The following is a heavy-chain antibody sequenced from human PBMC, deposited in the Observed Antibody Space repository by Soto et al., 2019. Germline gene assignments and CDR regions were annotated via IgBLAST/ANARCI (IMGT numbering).Heavy chain of an antibody. CDR2: ISSTSSNI. CDR3: ARPRSGGYFDY. D-gene: IGHD2-8*02. Sequence: EVQLVESGGGLVKPGGSLRLSCAASGFTFNNYAMNWVRQAPGKGLEWVSSISSTSSNIYYADSLKGRFTVSRDNAKNSLYLQMDSLRADDTAVYFCARPRSGGYFDYWGQGALVIVSS. J-gene: IGHJ4*02. V-gene: IGHV3-21*02. CDR1: GFTFNNYA.